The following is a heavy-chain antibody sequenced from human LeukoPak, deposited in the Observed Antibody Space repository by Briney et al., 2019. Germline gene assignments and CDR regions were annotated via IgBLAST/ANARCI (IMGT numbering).Heavy chain of an antibody. D-gene: IGHD3-9*01. V-gene: IGHV1-18*01. CDR1: GYTFTSYG. CDR3: ARGARFETNFDS. J-gene: IGHJ4*02. CDR2: ISAYNGNT. Sequence: ASVKVSCKASGYTFTSYGISWVRQAPGQGLEWVGWISAYNGNTNYAQKLQGRVTMTTDTSTNTAYMELRSLRSDDTAVYYCARGARFETNFDSWGQGTLVTVSS.